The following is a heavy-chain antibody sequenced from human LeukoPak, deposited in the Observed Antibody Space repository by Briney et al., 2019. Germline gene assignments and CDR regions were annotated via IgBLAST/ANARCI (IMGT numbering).Heavy chain of an antibody. CDR2: ISTSSSYV. D-gene: IGHD3-10*01. CDR1: GFTFRRYT. CDR3: ARDLEDYQNFGEMSF. V-gene: IGHV3-21*01. Sequence: GGSLRLSCAASGFTFRRYTMSWVRQAPGQGLDWVSSISTSSSYVYYAETLKGRFTISRDNAKNSLFLHMSSLRVEDTAVYYCARDLEDYQNFGEMSFWGQGTLVTVSA. J-gene: IGHJ4*02.